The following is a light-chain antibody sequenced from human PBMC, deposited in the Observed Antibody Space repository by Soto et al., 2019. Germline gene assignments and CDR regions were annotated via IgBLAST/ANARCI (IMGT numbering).Light chain of an antibody. CDR1: QCISNY. V-gene: IGKV1-27*01. CDR2: AAS. CDR3: QKYNSAPLT. Sequence: DIQMTQSPSSLSAPVKDRLTTPCLASQCISNYLAWYQQEPGKVPKLLIYAASTLQSGVPSRFSGSGSGTDFTLTISSLQPEDVATYYCQKYNSAPLTFGGGTKVDI. J-gene: IGKJ4*01.